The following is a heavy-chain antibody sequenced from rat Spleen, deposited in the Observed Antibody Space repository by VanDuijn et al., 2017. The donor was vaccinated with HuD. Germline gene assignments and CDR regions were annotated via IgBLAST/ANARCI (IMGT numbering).Heavy chain of an antibody. CDR3: AREGTYYGDYFDY. J-gene: IGHJ2*01. CDR2: ISYDGGRN. CDR1: GFTFNNFD. Sequence: EVQLVESGGGLVQPGRSLKLSCAASGFTFNNFDMAWVRQAPTKGLEWVATISYDGGRNFYRDSVKGRFTISRDNAKNSLYLQMDSLRSEDTATYYCAREGTYYGDYFDYWGQGVMVTVSS. V-gene: IGHV5-29*01. D-gene: IGHD1-9*01.